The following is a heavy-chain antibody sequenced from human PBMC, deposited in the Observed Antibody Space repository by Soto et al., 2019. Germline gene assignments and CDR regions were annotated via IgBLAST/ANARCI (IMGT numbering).Heavy chain of an antibody. D-gene: IGHD6-13*01. CDR1: GFTFDDHA. CDR2: ISWSSSNI. Sequence: EVQLVESGGGLVQPDRSLRLSCVASGFTFDDHAMHWVRQVPGKGLEWVSGISWSSSNIRYADSVKGRFTISRDNAENALFLEMNSLWAGDQALYYCVRGGSAALVAAAGTGHWLDPWGQGTLVTVSS. J-gene: IGHJ5*02. V-gene: IGHV3-9*01. CDR3: VRGGSAALVAAAGTGHWLDP.